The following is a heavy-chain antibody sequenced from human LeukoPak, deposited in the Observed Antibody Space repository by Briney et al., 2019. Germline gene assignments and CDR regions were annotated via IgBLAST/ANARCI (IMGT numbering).Heavy chain of an antibody. D-gene: IGHD3-10*01. CDR1: GGSISSSSYY. V-gene: IGHV4-39*07. Sequence: SETLSLTCTVSGGSISSSSYYWGWIRQPPGKGLEWIGSIYYSGSTYYNPSLKSRVTISVDTSKNQFSLKLSSETAADTAVYYCARDGYMVRGPPRGWFDPWGQGTLVTVSS. J-gene: IGHJ5*02. CDR3: ARDGYMVRGPPRGWFDP. CDR2: IYYSGST.